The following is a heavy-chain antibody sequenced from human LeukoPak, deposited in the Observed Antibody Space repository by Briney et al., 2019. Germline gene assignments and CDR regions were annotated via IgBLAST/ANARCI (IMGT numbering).Heavy chain of an antibody. CDR3: ARDSVVVAATSFDY. J-gene: IGHJ4*02. Sequence: ASVKVSCKASGYTFTSYGISWVRQAPGQGLEWMGWISAYNGNTNYAQKLQGRVTMTTDTSTSTAYMELRSLRSDDTAVYCCARDSVVVAATSFDYWGQGTLVTVSS. V-gene: IGHV1-18*01. CDR1: GYTFTSYG. CDR2: ISAYNGNT. D-gene: IGHD2-15*01.